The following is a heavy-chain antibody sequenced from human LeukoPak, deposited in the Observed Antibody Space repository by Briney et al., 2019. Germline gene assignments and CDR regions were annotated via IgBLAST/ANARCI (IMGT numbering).Heavy chain of an antibody. D-gene: IGHD6-13*01. J-gene: IGHJ4*02. Sequence: PGGSLRLSCAASGFTFDDYDMSWVRQPPGKGLEWVSGINWKGGKTGYADSVKGRFTISRDNARNSLYLQMSSLRAEDTALYYCARRGSSSLYDYWGRGTLVTVSS. CDR1: GFTFDDYD. CDR2: INWKGGKT. CDR3: ARRGSSSLYDY. V-gene: IGHV3-20*04.